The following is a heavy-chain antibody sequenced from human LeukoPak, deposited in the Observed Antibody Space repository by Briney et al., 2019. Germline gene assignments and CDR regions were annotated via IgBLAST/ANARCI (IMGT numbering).Heavy chain of an antibody. V-gene: IGHV3-74*01. CDR3: AREYYDILTGYPNGMDV. J-gene: IGHJ6*02. CDR1: GFTFSSYW. Sequence: GGSLRLSCAASGFTFSSYWMHWVRQAPGKGLVWVSRINSDGSSTSYADSVKGRFTISRDNAKNTLYLQMNSLRAEDTAVYYCAREYYDILTGYPNGMDVWGQGTTVTVSS. D-gene: IGHD3-9*01. CDR2: INSDGSST.